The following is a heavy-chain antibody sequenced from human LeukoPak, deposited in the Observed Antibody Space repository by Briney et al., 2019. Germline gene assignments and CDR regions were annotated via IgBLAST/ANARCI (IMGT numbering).Heavy chain of an antibody. V-gene: IGHV3-64*01. Sequence: QTGGSLTLSCVASRFTFSHFGMHWVRQAPGKGLEYVSVVTNNGDTTYYANSVKGRFTTSRDNSKSTLFLQMDSLRGEDMGVYYCARGHPYTYGSNYMDVWGSGTTVTVS. CDR2: VTNNGDTT. CDR3: ARGHPYTYGSNYMDV. D-gene: IGHD5-18*01. J-gene: IGHJ6*03. CDR1: RFTFSHFG.